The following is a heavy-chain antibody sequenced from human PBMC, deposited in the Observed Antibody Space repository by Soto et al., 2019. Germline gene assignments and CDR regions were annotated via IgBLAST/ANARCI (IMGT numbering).Heavy chain of an antibody. Sequence: ASVKVSCKASGYTFTSYAMHWVRQAPGQRLEWMGWINAGNGNTKYSQKFQGRVTITRDTSASTAHMELSSLRSEDTAVYYCTRDLVAFTTDYYDSSGYSYWGQGTLVTVSS. CDR1: GYTFTSYA. D-gene: IGHD3-22*01. CDR2: INAGNGNT. J-gene: IGHJ4*02. V-gene: IGHV1-3*01. CDR3: TRDLVAFTTDYYDSSGYSY.